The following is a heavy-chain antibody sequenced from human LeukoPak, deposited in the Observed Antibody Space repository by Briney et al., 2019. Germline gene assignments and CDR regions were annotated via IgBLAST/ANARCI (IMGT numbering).Heavy chain of an antibody. V-gene: IGHV4-38-2*02. CDR3: AREIDDEYFQH. CDR2: IHHSGST. CDR1: GYSISSGYY. J-gene: IGHJ1*01. Sequence: SETLSLTCTVSGYSISSGYYWGWIRQPPGKGLEWIGSIHHSGSTHYNPSLKSRVTISVDTSKNQFSLKLSSVTAADTAVYYCAREIDDEYFQHWGQGTLVTVSS. D-gene: IGHD2/OR15-2a*01.